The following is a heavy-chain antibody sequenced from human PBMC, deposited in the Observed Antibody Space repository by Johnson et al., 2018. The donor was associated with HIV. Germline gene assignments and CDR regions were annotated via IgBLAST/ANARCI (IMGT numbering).Heavy chain of an antibody. J-gene: IGHJ3*02. D-gene: IGHD1-1*01. CDR2: FNTDGSTT. V-gene: IGHV3-74*01. CDR3: ARDSYLNDDAFDI. Sequence: MQLVESGGGLVQPGGSLRLYCAASGFTFSRYWMHWVRQAPGKGLVWVSHFNTDGSTTSYADSVKGRFTISRDNAKNTLFLQMHSLRAEDTALYYCARDSYLNDDAFDIWGQGTMVTVSS. CDR1: GFTFSRYW.